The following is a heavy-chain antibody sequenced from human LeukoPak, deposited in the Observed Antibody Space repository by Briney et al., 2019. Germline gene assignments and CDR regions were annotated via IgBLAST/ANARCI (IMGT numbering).Heavy chain of an antibody. CDR3: ARRSGDYDGFDY. CDR1: GYSFTSYW. D-gene: IGHD3-22*01. J-gene: IGHJ4*02. CDR2: TDPSDSYT. V-gene: IGHV5-10-1*01. Sequence: GESLKISCKGSGYSFTSYWINWVRQMPGKGLEWMGRTDPSDSYTNYSPSFQGHVTISADRSISTAYLQWSSLKASDTAMYYCARRSGDYDGFDYWGQGTLVTVSS.